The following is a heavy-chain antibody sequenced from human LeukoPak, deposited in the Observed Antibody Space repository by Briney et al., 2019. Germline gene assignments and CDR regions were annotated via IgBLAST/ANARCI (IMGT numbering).Heavy chain of an antibody. J-gene: IGHJ4*02. Sequence: SGPALVKPTQTLTLTCTFSGFSLSTSAMSVSWIRQPPGKALERLARIYWDDDNYYNTSLKTRLTISKDTSKNQMVLTMTNMDPVDTATYYCARHCGGDLGSLDYWGRGTLVTASS. V-gene: IGHV2-70*11. CDR1: GFSLSTSAMS. D-gene: IGHD2-21*02. CDR3: ARHCGGDLGSLDY. CDR2: IYWDDDN.